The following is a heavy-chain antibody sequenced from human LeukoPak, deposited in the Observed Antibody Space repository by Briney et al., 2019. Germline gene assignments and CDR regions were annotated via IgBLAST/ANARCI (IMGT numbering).Heavy chain of an antibody. CDR3: VRAYYYYMDV. J-gene: IGHJ6*03. V-gene: IGHV4-59*01. CDR2: NYYSWST. CDR1: GGSISTYY. Sequence: SETLSLTCTVCGGSISTYYWSWIRQPPGKGLEWFGYNYYSWSTNYNPSLNSRVTISVDTSKIQFSLELTSVTAADTALYHCVRAYYYYMDVWGKGTTVTVSS.